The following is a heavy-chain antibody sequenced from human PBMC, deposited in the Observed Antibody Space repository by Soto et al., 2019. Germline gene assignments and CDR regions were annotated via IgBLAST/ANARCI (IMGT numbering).Heavy chain of an antibody. V-gene: IGHV3-23*01. CDR1: GFTISSYA. D-gene: IGHD2-21*02. J-gene: IGHJ4*02. Sequence: EVQLLESGGGLVQPGVCLRLSCAASGFTISSYAMSLVRQAPGKGLEWVSGISDSGGSTYYADSVKCRFTISRDNSKNTLYLQLNSLRAEDTAVDYCANGCGGACYSRIHYWGQGTMVTVSS. CDR3: ANGCGGACYSRIHY. CDR2: ISDSGGST.